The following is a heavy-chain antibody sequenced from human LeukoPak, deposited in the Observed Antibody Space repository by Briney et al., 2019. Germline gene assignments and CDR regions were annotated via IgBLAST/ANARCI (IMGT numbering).Heavy chain of an antibody. D-gene: IGHD6-6*01. CDR1: GFTFGTYA. CDR3: AKDTPPQYSSSSYFDQ. CDR2: ISGSGGST. J-gene: IGHJ4*02. V-gene: IGHV3-23*01. Sequence: PWGSLRLSCAASGFTFGTYAMSWVRQAPGKGLEWGSAISGSGGSTYYADSVKGRFTISRDNSKNTLFLQRNSLRAEDTAIYYCAKDTPPQYSSSSYFDQWGQGTLVTASS.